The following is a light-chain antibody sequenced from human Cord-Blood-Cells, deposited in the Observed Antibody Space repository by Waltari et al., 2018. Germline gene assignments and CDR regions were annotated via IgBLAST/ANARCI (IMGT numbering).Light chain of an antibody. CDR3: QQYYSTPHT. Sequence: DIVMTQSPDSLAVSLGERATINCKSSQSVSYSSNNKNYLAWYQQKPGQPPKLLIYWATTRESGVPDRFSGSGSGTDFTLTISSLQAEDVAVYYCQQYYSTPHTFGQGTKLEIK. CDR1: QSVSYSSNNKNY. J-gene: IGKJ2*01. CDR2: WAT. V-gene: IGKV4-1*01.